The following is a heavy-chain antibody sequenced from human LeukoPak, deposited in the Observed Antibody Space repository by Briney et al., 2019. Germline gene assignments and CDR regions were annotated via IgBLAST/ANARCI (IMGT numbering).Heavy chain of an antibody. V-gene: IGHV1-2*02. CDR1: GYTFTGYY. Sequence: ASVKVSCKASGYTFTGYYMHWVRQAPGQGLEWMGWINPNSGGTNYAQKFQGRVTMTRDTSISTAYMELSRLRSDDTAVYYCARALSGFGELYTMDVWGKGTTVTVSS. CDR2: INPNSGGT. J-gene: IGHJ6*04. CDR3: ARALSGFGELYTMDV. D-gene: IGHD3-10*01.